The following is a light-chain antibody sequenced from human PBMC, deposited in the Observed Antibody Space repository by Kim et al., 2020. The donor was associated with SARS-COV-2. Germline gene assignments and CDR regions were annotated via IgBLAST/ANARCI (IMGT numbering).Light chain of an antibody. CDR3: QAWDSSSVVV. CDR2: QDN. Sequence: SYELTQPPSVSVSPGQTASITCSADKLGDKYACWYQQKPGQSPVVVIYQDNKRPSGIPERFSGSNSGNTDTLTISGTQAMDEADYYCQAWDSSSVVVFGGGTQLTVL. J-gene: IGLJ3*02. CDR1: KLGDKY. V-gene: IGLV3-1*01.